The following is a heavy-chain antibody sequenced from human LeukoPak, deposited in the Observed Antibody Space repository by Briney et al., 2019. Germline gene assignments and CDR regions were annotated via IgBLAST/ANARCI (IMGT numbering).Heavy chain of an antibody. V-gene: IGHV1-2*02. D-gene: IGHD3-22*01. CDR1: GYTFIGYY. CDR3: ARGSSGYYYRMDY. Sequence: ASVKVSCKASGYTFIGYYLHWVRQAPGQGLEWMGWINPNIGDTNYAQQSQGRVTMTRDTSINTAYMELSRLKSDDTALYYCARGSSGYYYRMDYWGQGTLVTVSS. CDR2: INPNIGDT. J-gene: IGHJ4*01.